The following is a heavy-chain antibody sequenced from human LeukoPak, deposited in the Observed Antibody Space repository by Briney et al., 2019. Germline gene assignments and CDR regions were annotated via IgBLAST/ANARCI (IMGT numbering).Heavy chain of an antibody. CDR1: GGSFSGYY. CDR3: ARRIAAKRMAYYMDV. V-gene: IGHV4-34*01. Sequence: PSETLSLTCAVYGGSFSGYYWGWIRQPPGKGLEWIGEINHSGSTNYNPSLKSRVTISVDTSKNQFSLKLSSVTAADTAVYYCARRIAAKRMAYYMDVWGKGTTVTVSS. J-gene: IGHJ6*03. CDR2: INHSGST. D-gene: IGHD6-13*01.